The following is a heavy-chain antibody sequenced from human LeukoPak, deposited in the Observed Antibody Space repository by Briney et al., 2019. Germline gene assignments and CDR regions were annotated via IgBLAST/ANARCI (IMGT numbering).Heavy chain of an antibody. D-gene: IGHD1-14*01. J-gene: IGHJ4*02. CDR2: IYPYDSDT. CDR3: ARGPDGAYYFDS. V-gene: IGHV5-51*04. CDR1: RDSFTNYW. Sequence: GESLKISCKGSRDSFTNYWIGWVRQMPGKGLEWMGLIYPYDSDTRYSPSFQGQVTISVDKPISTAYLQWTSLKASDTALYFCARGPDGAYYFDSWGQGTLVSVSS.